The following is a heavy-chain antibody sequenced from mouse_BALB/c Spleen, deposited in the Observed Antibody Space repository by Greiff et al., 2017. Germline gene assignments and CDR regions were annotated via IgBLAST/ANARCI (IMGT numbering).Heavy chain of an antibody. CDR3: ARQITTASYWYFDV. CDR2: ISSGGSYT. V-gene: IGHV5-6*02. CDR1: GFTFSSYG. J-gene: IGHJ1*01. Sequence: DVKLVESGGDLVKPGGSLKLSCAASGFTFSSYGMSWVRQTPDKRLEWVATISSGGSYTYYPDSVKGRFTISRDNAKNTLYLQMSSLKSEDTAMYYCARQITTASYWYFDVWGAGTTVTVSS. D-gene: IGHD1-2*01.